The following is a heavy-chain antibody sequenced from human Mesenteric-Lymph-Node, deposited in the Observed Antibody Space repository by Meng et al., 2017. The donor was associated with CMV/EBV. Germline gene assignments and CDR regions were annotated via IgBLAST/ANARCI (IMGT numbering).Heavy chain of an antibody. V-gene: IGHV1-18*01. Sequence: ASVKVSCKTSGYTFTSYAISWVRQAPGQGLEWMGWISAYNGNTNYAQKLQGRVTMTTDTSTSTAYMELRSLRSDDTAVYYCARSSSEILIYYYYGMDVWGQGTTVTVSS. D-gene: IGHD3-10*01. CDR3: ARSSSEILIYYYYGMDV. J-gene: IGHJ6*02. CDR2: ISAYNGNT. CDR1: GYTFTSYA.